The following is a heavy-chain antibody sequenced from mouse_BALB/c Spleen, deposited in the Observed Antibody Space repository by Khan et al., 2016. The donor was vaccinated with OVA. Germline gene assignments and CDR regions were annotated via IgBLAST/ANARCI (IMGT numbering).Heavy chain of an antibody. CDR1: GYSFTSYY. CDR3: TRHGYVAWFTY. CDR2: IDPFSGGT. Sequence: VQLKHSGPELMKPGASVKISCKASGYSFTSYYIHWVMQSHGKSLEWIGYIDPFSGGTTYNQQFKGKATLTVDKSSSPAYIHLSNLTSEDSAVYYCTRHGYVAWFTYWGQGTLVTVSA. V-gene: IGHV1S135*01. D-gene: IGHD2-2*01. J-gene: IGHJ3*01.